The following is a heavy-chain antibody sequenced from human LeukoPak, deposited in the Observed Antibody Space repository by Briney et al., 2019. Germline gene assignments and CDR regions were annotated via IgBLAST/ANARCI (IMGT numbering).Heavy chain of an antibody. Sequence: GGSLRLSCAASGFTFTSYYMHWVRQAPGQGLEWMGIINPSGGSTSYAQKFQGRVTMTRDTSTSTVYMELSSLRSEDTAVYYCARDDYYDSSGLVDYWGQGTLVTVSS. CDR1: GFTFTSYY. D-gene: IGHD3-22*01. V-gene: IGHV1-46*01. J-gene: IGHJ4*02. CDR3: ARDDYYDSSGLVDY. CDR2: INPSGGST.